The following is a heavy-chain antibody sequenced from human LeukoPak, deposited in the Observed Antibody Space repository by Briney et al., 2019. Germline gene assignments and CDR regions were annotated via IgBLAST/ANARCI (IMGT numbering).Heavy chain of an antibody. Sequence: PGGSLRLSCAASGFTFSSYGMSWVRQAPGKGLEWVSAISGSGGSTYYADSVKGRFTISRDNSKNTLYLQMNSLRAEDTAVYYCAKEGFDYGSSWSNWFDPWGQGTLVTVSS. J-gene: IGHJ5*02. D-gene: IGHD6-13*01. CDR3: AKEGFDYGSSWSNWFDP. V-gene: IGHV3-23*01. CDR2: ISGSGGST. CDR1: GFTFSSYG.